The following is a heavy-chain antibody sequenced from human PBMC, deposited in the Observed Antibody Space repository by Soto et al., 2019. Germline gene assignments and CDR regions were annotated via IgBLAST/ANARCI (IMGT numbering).Heavy chain of an antibody. Sequence: QVLLLQSGSEVKKAGSSVKVSCKASGDAFKSYAIHWVRQAPGQGLEYMGRIIPSYDRTKYAQKFQGRLTLTADMYTITVYMELSSLRSEDTAVYYCARDPTNDYGDDTFDYWGQGTKVIVSS. V-gene: IGHV1-69*06. CDR2: IIPSYDRT. D-gene: IGHD4-17*01. CDR1: GDAFKSYA. J-gene: IGHJ4*02. CDR3: ARDPTNDYGDDTFDY.